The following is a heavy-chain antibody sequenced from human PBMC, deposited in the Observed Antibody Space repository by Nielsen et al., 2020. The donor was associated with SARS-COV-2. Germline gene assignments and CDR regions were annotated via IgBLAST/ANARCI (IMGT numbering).Heavy chain of an antibody. Sequence: SVKVSCKASGGTFSSYAISWVRQAPGQGLEWMGGITPIFGTANYAQKFQGRVTITADESTSTAYMELSSLRSEDTAVYYCARAPVGQWLVNGWSPYYYYYGMDVWGQGTTVTVSS. D-gene: IGHD6-19*01. CDR1: GGTFSSYA. J-gene: IGHJ6*02. CDR2: ITPIFGTA. CDR3: ARAPVGQWLVNGWSPYYYYYGMDV. V-gene: IGHV1-69*13.